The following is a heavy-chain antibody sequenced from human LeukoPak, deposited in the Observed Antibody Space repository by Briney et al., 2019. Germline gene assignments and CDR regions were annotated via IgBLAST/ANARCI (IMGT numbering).Heavy chain of an antibody. CDR3: ATRGLVSNWYFDF. D-gene: IGHD6-6*01. Sequence: GGSLRLSCAASGFTFYNYEMHWVRQAPGKGLEWVSGIAANGGGTHYADSVKGRFTISRDNSDNTVFLQMNYLRAEDTAIYYCATRGLVSNWYFDFWGRGTLVIVSS. CDR2: IAANGGGT. V-gene: IGHV3-23*01. J-gene: IGHJ2*01. CDR1: GFTFYNYE.